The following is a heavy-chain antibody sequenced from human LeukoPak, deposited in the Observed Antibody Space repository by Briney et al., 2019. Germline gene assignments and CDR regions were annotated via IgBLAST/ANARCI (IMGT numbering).Heavy chain of an antibody. CDR3: AREPSPSSWSLYYGMDV. J-gene: IGHJ6*04. Sequence: GASVKVSCKASGYTFTSYGISWVRQAPGQGLEWMGRIIPILGIANYAQKFQGRVTITADKSTSTAYMELSSLRSEDTAVYYCAREPSPSSWSLYYGMDVWGKGTTVTVSS. CDR2: IIPILGIA. D-gene: IGHD6-6*01. V-gene: IGHV1-69*04. CDR1: GYTFTSYG.